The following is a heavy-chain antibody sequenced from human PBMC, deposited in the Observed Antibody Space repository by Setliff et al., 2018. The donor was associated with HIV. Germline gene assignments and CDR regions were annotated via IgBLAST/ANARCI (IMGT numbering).Heavy chain of an antibody. CDR1: GFIFSAYS. CDR2: ITRSGSHR. CDR3: ARILEPHYFDY. D-gene: IGHD1-1*01. V-gene: IGHV3-21*01. Sequence: LRLSCAASGFIFSAYSMVWVRQAPGKGLEWVSSITRSGSHRFSAGSVKGRFTISRDNPKNSLFLQMSSLRVEDTAVYYCARILEPHYFDYWGQGILVTVSS. J-gene: IGHJ4*02.